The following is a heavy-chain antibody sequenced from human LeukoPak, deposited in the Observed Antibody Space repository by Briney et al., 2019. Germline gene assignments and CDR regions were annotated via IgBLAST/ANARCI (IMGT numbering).Heavy chain of an antibody. CDR2: INPYNGNT. Sequence: ASVKVSCKASGYTFTSYYMHWVRQAPGQGLECMGWINPYNGNTKFAQKLQGRVTMTTDTSTSTAYMELRSLKSDDTAVYYCARELRTRGVGANLGYWGQGTLVTVSS. V-gene: IGHV1-18*04. D-gene: IGHD1-26*01. CDR3: ARELRTRGVGANLGY. CDR1: GYTFTSYY. J-gene: IGHJ4*02.